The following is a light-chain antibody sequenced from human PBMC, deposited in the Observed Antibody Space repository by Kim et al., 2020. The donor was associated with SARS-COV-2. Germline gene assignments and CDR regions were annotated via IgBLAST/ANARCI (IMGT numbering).Light chain of an antibody. CDR2: EDT. Sequence: VSPGQTATINCSGDKLGDKFASWYQQKSGQSPVLVIYEDTKRPSGIPERFSGSNSGNTATLTISGTQALDEADYYCQAWASYSVLFGGGTQLTVL. CDR3: QAWASYSVL. CDR1: KLGDKF. V-gene: IGLV3-1*01. J-gene: IGLJ2*01.